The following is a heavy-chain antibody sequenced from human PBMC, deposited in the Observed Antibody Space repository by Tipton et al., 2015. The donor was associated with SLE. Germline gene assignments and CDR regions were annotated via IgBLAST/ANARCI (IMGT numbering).Heavy chain of an antibody. D-gene: IGHD2-8*01. CDR3: ARDCTTGVCYTTSFDY. J-gene: IGHJ4*02. CDR1: GGSFSDYS. V-gene: IGHV4-34*01. CDR2: INHRGST. Sequence: TLSLTCAVYGGSFSDYSWSWIRQPPGKGLEWIGEINHRGSTTYTPSLKSRVTISIDTSRNQFSLRLSSVTAADPAVYYCARDCTTGVCYTTSFDYWGQGTLVTVSP.